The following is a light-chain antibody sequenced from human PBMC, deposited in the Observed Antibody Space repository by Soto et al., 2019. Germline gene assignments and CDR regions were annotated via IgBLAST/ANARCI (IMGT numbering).Light chain of an antibody. V-gene: IGKV3-15*01. CDR3: QQYNTLPPLT. CDR2: GAY. J-gene: IGKJ4*01. Sequence: EIVMTQSPATLSVSPGERATLSCRASQNINYNLAWYQQRPGQPPTLLIYGAYTRATGIPDRFSGGGSGTEFTLTISSLQSEDFAVYYCQQYNTLPPLTFGGGTTLKIK. CDR1: QNINYN.